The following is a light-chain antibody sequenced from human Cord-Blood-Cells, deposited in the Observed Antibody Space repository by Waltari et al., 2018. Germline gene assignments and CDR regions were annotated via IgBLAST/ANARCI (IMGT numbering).Light chain of an antibody. CDR1: QSVLYSSNTRNY. J-gene: IGKJ4*01. V-gene: IGKV4-1*01. CDR2: CAS. Sequence: DIVVTQPRDSLAVSLGARATLNCYTSQSVLYSSNTRNYLAWYQQKPGQPPKLLIYCASTREAGVPDRFSGSGSGTDYTLTISSLQAEDVAVYYCQQYYSTPLTFGGGTKVEIK. CDR3: QQYYSTPLT.